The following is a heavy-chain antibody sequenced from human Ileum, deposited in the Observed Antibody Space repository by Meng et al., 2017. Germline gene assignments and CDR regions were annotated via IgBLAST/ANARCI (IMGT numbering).Heavy chain of an antibody. CDR1: GYIFPRYG. V-gene: IGHV1-18*01. CDR3: ARDTVGTTLGDY. CDR2: ISAYSGNT. J-gene: IGHJ4*02. D-gene: IGHD4-23*01. Sequence: VQLVQSGAEVKKPGDSEKVSCKASGYIFPRYGIGWVRQAPGQGLEWMGWISAYSGNTKYAQKLQGRVTMTTDTSTSTAYMELRNLRSDDTAVYYCARDTVGTTLGDYWGQGTLVTVSS.